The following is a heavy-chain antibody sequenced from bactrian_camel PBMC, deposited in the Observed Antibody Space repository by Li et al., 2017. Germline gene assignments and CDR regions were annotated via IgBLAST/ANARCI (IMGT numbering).Heavy chain of an antibody. CDR3: ATLWSEPPVSFGY. J-gene: IGHJ6*01. D-gene: IGHD2*01. Sequence: VQLVESGGGSVQAGGSRRLSCTPSGSIYYDNCMGWFRQAPGKEREGVAAIYRDGSTVYADSVKGRFTISKDNAKNTLYLEMNSLKSEDTALYFCATLWSEPPVSFGYWGQGTQ. V-gene: IGHV3S53*01. CDR2: IYRDGST. CDR1: GSIYYDNC.